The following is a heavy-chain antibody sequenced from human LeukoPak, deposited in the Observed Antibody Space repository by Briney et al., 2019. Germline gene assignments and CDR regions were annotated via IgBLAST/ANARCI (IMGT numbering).Heavy chain of an antibody. D-gene: IGHD5-12*01. CDR1: GFTFSSYE. Sequence: SGGSLRLSCAASGFTFSSYEMNWVRQAPGKGLEWVSSISSSSSYIYYADSVKGRFTVSRDNAKNSLYVQMNSLRAEDTAVYYCVRKYSGNDYWGQGTLVTVSS. V-gene: IGHV3-21*01. J-gene: IGHJ4*02. CDR3: VRKYSGNDY. CDR2: ISSSSSYI.